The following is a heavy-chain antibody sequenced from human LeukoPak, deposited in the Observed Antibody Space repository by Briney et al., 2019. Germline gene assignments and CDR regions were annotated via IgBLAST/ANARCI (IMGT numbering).Heavy chain of an antibody. CDR1: GFTFSSYE. CDR2: ISSSGSTI. V-gene: IGHV3-48*03. D-gene: IGHD2-2*01. J-gene: IGHJ6*02. Sequence: PGGSLRLSCAASGFTFSSYEMNWVRQAPGKGLEWVSYISSSGSTIYYADSVKGRFTISRDNAKNSLYLQMNSLRAEDTAVYYCATDCSSTSCYPHYYYGMDVWGQGTTVNVSS. CDR3: ATDCSSTSCYPHYYYGMDV.